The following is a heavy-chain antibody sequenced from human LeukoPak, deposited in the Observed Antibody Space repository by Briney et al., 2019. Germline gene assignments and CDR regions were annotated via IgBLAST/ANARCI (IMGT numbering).Heavy chain of an antibody. V-gene: IGHV5-51*01. J-gene: IGHJ6*03. Sequence: GESLKISCKGSGYSFTSYWIGWVRQMPGKGLEWMGIIYPGDSDTRYSPSFQGQVTISADKSISTAYLQWSSLKASDTAMYYCAISAHYYYYYMDVWGKGTTVTVSS. D-gene: IGHD6-25*01. CDR3: AISAHYYYYYMDV. CDR1: GYSFTSYW. CDR2: IYPGDSDT.